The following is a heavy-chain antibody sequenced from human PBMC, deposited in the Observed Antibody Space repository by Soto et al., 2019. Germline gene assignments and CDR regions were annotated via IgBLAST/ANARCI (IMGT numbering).Heavy chain of an antibody. CDR3: ARDWSISLAGTGLSWFDP. J-gene: IGHJ5*02. Sequence: QVQLVQSGAEVKKPGSSVKVSCKASGGTFSSYAISWVRPAPGQGLEWMGGIISIFGTANSAQKFQGRVTITADESTSTSNMERSSMRSDHTAVYYCARDWSISLAGTGLSWFDPWGQGTLVTVSS. V-gene: IGHV1-69*01. D-gene: IGHD6-19*01. CDR1: GGTFSSYA. CDR2: IISIFGTA.